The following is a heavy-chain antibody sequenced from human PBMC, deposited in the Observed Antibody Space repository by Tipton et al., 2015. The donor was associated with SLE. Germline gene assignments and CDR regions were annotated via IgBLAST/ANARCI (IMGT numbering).Heavy chain of an antibody. J-gene: IGHJ4*02. V-gene: IGHV3-30*04. CDR3: ARGSGSSGWYNY. D-gene: IGHD6-19*01. Sequence: RSLRLSCAASGFTFSSYAMHWVRQAPGKGLEWVAVISYDGSNKYYADSVKGRFTISRDNSKNTLYLQMNSLRAEDTAVYYCARGSGSSGWYNYWGQGTLVTVSS. CDR2: ISYDGSNK. CDR1: GFTFSSYA.